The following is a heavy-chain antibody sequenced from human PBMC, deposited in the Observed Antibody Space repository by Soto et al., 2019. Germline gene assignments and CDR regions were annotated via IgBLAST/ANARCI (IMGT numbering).Heavy chain of an antibody. D-gene: IGHD1-26*01. CDR2: IKQDGSEK. CDR1: GFTLSSYW. J-gene: IGHJ6*02. Sequence: GGSLRLSCAASGFTLSSYWMSWVRQAPGKGLEWVANIKQDGSEKYYVDSVKGRFTISRDNAKNSLYLQMNSLRAEDTAVYYCARDRGIVGARGYYGMDVWGQGTTVTVSS. CDR3: ARDRGIVGARGYYGMDV. V-gene: IGHV3-7*03.